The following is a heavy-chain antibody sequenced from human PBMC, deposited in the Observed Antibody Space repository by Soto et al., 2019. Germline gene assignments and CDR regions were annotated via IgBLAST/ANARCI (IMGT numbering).Heavy chain of an antibody. D-gene: IGHD6-6*01. V-gene: IGHV3-64*01. CDR1: GFTLSGYA. J-gene: IGHJ6*03. CDR3: ARRARPDFYYMDV. Sequence: VQLAESGGGLAQPGGSLRLSCAASGFTLSGYAMDWVRQAPGKGLEYVSGISSNGVGTYYANSVQGCFTISRDNSKNTVYLQMGSLRPEDMAVYYCARRARPDFYYMDVWGKGTTVTVSS. CDR2: ISSNGVGT.